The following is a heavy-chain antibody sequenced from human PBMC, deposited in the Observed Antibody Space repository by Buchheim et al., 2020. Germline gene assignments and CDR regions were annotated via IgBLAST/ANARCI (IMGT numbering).Heavy chain of an antibody. CDR1: GFTFSTYG. CDR2: IWYDGSIK. J-gene: IGHJ4*02. CDR3: ARAVGPYDF. Sequence: QVQLVESGGGVVQPGRSLRLSCAASGFTFSTYGMHWVRQTPGKKLEWVAVIWYDGSIKYFADSVKGRFAIPGANSKNMLYLQMNSLRAEDTALYYCARAVGPYDFWGQGTL. V-gene: IGHV3-33*01. D-gene: IGHD3-3*01.